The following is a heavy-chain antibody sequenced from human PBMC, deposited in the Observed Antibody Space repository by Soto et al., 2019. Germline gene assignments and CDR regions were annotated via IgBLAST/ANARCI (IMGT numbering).Heavy chain of an antibody. J-gene: IGHJ4*02. CDR2: ISYDGSNK. CDR1: GFTFSSYG. V-gene: IGHV3-30*18. D-gene: IGHD1-20*01. Sequence: QVQLVESGGGVVQPGRSLRLSCAASGFTFSSYGMHWVRQAPGKGLEWVAVISYDGSNKYYADSVKGRFTISRDNSKNTLYLQMNSLRAEDTAVYYCAKYHQLRYNWNYFDYWGQGTLVTVSS. CDR3: AKYHQLRYNWNYFDY.